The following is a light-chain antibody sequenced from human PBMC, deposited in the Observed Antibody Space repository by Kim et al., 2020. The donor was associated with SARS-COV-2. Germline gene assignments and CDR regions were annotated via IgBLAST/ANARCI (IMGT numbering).Light chain of an antibody. Sequence: DIQMTQSPSSLSASVGDRVTITCRTSQSIMTSLNWYQQKPGKAPNLLICAASSLQSGVPSRFSGSGSGTDFTLTISSLQPEDFATYYCQHSYVTPHTFGQGTKLEI. V-gene: IGKV1-39*01. CDR1: QSIMTS. CDR3: QHSYVTPHT. J-gene: IGKJ2*01. CDR2: AAS.